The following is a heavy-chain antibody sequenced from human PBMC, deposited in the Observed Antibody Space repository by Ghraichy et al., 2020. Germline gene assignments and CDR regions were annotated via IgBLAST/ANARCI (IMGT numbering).Heavy chain of an antibody. J-gene: IGHJ4*02. CDR1: GFTDSNYW. D-gene: IGHD3-10*01. CDR3: ARDREIRWFCY. V-gene: IGHV3-7*01. Sequence: GGSLRLSCVASGFTDSNYWMSWVRQAPGKGLEWVANINNDGSEEYYVDSVKGRFTISKDNAKKSLYLQMNNVRADDTAVYYCARDREIRWFCYWGQGTLGTVSS. CDR2: INNDGSEE.